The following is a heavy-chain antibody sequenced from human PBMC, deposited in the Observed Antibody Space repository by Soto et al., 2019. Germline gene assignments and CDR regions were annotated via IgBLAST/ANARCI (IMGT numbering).Heavy chain of an antibody. CDR1: GFTFSSYG. D-gene: IGHD2-15*01. CDR2: IWYDGSNK. V-gene: IGHV3-33*03. Sequence: GGSLRLSCAASGFTFSSYGMHWVRQAPGKGLEWVAVIWYDGSNKYYADSVKGRFTISRDLSRNTVYLQMNSLEVDDTAVYFCAKGQQVAPGEFDSWGQGTLVTVSS. CDR3: AKGQQVAPGEFDS. J-gene: IGHJ4*02.